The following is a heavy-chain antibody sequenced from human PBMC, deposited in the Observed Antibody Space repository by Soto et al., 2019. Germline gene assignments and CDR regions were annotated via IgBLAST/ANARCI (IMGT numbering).Heavy chain of an antibody. D-gene: IGHD3-10*01. V-gene: IGHV1-69*01. CDR2: IIPIFGTA. J-gene: IGHJ6*02. CDR3: ARSGYYGAGIQLYYYYYYGLDV. CDR1: GGTFSSYA. Sequence: QVQLVQSGAEVKKPGSSVKVSCKASGGTFSSYAISWVRQAPGQGLEWMGGIIPIFGTANYAQKFQGRVTITADESTSTAYIELSSLRSEHTDVYYCARSGYYGAGIQLYYYYYYGLDVLGPGTTVTVSS.